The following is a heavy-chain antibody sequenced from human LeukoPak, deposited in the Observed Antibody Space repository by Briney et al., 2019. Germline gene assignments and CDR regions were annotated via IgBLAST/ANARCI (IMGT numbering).Heavy chain of an antibody. J-gene: IGHJ4*02. CDR1: GYTFTGYY. V-gene: IGHV1-2*02. CDR2: INPNSGGT. CDR3: GFSSSGWAGLDY. Sequence: ASVKVSCKASGYTFTGYYMHWVRQAPGQGLEWMGWINPNSGGTNYAQKFQGRVTMTRDTSISTAYMELSRLRADDTAVYYCGFSSSGWAGLDYWGQGTLVTVSS. D-gene: IGHD6-19*01.